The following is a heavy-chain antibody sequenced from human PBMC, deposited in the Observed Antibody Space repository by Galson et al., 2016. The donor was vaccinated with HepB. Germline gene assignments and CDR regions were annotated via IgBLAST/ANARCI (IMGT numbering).Heavy chain of an antibody. Sequence: SVKVSCKASGHTFNSHYMHWARQAPGQGLEWMGIMNPSGGATSYPQKFRGRITMTRDTSTNTVYMELSSLRSEDTAVYYCARDPLFCSGGRCYRDAYNCPDYWGQGTLVTVSS. J-gene: IGHJ4*02. CDR3: ARDPLFCSGGRCYRDAYNCPDY. CDR1: GHTFNSHY. V-gene: IGHV1-46*02. D-gene: IGHD2-15*01. CDR2: MNPSGGAT.